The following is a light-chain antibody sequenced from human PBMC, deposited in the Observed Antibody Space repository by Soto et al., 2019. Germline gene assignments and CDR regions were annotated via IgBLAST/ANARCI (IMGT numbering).Light chain of an antibody. V-gene: IGLV2-14*02. Sequence: QSALTQPASVSGSPGQSITISCTGTTSDAVIYNLVAWYQQYSGSVPRLMIYEVSNRPSGVSNRFSGSKSGNTASLTISGLQAEDEADYYCSSYTSSSTVLFGGGTKLTVL. CDR3: SSYTSSSTVL. CDR1: TSDAVIYNL. J-gene: IGLJ2*01. CDR2: EVS.